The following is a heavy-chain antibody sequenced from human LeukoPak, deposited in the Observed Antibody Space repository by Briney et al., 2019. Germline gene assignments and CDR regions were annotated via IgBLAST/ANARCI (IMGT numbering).Heavy chain of an antibody. CDR3: ARGTSDGNFDY. D-gene: IGHD5-24*01. CDR1: GFTFSSYW. J-gene: IGHJ4*02. V-gene: IGHV3-7*01. CDR2: IEHDGSTK. Sequence: QAGGSLSLSCTVSGFTFSSYWMSWVRQAPGKGLERVANIEHDGSTKFYLDSVKGRFTISRDNSKNTLYLQMNSLRAEDTALYYCARGTSDGNFDYWGQGTLVTVSS.